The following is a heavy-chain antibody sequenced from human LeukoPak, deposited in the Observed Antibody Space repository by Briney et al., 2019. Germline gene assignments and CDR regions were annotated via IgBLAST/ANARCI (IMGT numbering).Heavy chain of an antibody. CDR1: GFTFSDSY. J-gene: IGHJ3*02. D-gene: IGHD4-11*01. Sequence: GGSLRLSCTASGFTFSDSYRTWIRQAPGKGLEWVSHISRSGSTTYYADSVKGRFTISRDNAKSSLFLQMNSLRAEDTAVYHCATLNYDAFDIWGQGAMVTVSS. CDR3: ATLNYDAFDI. CDR2: ISRSGSTT. V-gene: IGHV3-11*04.